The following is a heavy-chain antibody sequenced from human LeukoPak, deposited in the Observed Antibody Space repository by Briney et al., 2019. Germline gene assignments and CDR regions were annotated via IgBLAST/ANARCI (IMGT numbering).Heavy chain of an antibody. CDR3: AKDSSGYYSYGYFQH. CDR1: GFTFSSYA. J-gene: IGHJ1*01. Sequence: GGSLRLSCAASGFTFSSYAMSWVRQAPGKGLEWVSAISGSGGSTYYADSVKGRFTISRDNSKSTLYLQMNSLRAEDTAVYYCAKDSSGYYSYGYFQHWGQGTLVTVSS. D-gene: IGHD3-22*01. CDR2: ISGSGGST. V-gene: IGHV3-23*01.